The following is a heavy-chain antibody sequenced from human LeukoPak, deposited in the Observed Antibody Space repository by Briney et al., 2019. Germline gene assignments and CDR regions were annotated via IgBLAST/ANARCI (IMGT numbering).Heavy chain of an antibody. Sequence: SVKVSCKASGGTFSSYAISWVRQAPGQGVEWMGGIIPIFGTANYAQKFQGRVTITADESTSTAYMELSSLRSEDTAVYYCARNGGYKYNWFDPWGQGTLVTVSS. D-gene: IGHD5-24*01. CDR2: IIPIFGTA. V-gene: IGHV1-69*01. CDR1: GGTFSSYA. J-gene: IGHJ5*02. CDR3: ARNGGYKYNWFDP.